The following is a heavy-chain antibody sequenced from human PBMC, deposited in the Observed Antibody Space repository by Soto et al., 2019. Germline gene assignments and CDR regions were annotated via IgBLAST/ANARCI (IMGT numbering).Heavy chain of an antibody. V-gene: IGHV4-34*01. Sequence: SETLSLTCAVYGGSFSGYYWSWIRQPPGKGLEWIGEINHSGSTNYNPSLKSRVTISVATSKNQFSLKLSSVTAADTAVYYCARGPRYITIFGVVIMLNAFDIWGQGTMVTVSS. D-gene: IGHD3-3*01. CDR3: ARGPRYITIFGVVIMLNAFDI. J-gene: IGHJ3*02. CDR1: GGSFSGYY. CDR2: INHSGST.